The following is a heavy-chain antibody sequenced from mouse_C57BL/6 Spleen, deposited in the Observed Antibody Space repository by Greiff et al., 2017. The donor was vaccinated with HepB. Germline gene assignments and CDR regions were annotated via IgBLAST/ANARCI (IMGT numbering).Heavy chain of an antibody. V-gene: IGHV1-50*01. CDR3: ARSGR. D-gene: IGHD3-1*01. CDR1: GYTFTSYW. J-gene: IGHJ2*01. Sequence: QVHVKQPGAELVKPGASVKLSCKASGYTFTSYWMQWVKQRPGQGLEWIGEIDPSDSYTNYNQKFKGKATLTVDTSSSTAYMQLSSLTSEDSAVYYCARSGRWGQGTTLTVSS. CDR2: IDPSDSYT.